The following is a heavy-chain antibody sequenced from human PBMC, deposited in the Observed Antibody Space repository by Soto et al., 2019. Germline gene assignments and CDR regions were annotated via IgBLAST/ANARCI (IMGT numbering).Heavy chain of an antibody. Sequence: GGSLRLSCAASGFTFSSYAMSWVRQAPGKGLEWVSAISGSGGSTYYADSVKGRFTISRDNSKNTLYLQMNSLRAEDTAVYYCASGGGYGEYYYMDVWGKGTTVTVS. CDR2: ISGSGGST. J-gene: IGHJ6*03. CDR3: ASGGGYGEYYYMDV. CDR1: GFTFSSYA. D-gene: IGHD4-17*01. V-gene: IGHV3-23*01.